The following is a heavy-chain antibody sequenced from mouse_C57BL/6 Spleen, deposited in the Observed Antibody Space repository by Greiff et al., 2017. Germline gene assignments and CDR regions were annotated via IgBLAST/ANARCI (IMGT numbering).Heavy chain of an antibody. V-gene: IGHV1-26*01. D-gene: IGHD5-5*01. J-gene: IGHJ3*01. Sequence: VQLQQSGPELVKPGASVKISCKASGYTFTDYYMNWVKQSHGKSLEWIGDINPNNGGTSYNQKFKGKATLTVDKSSSTAYMELRSLTSEDSAVYYCAYLAWFAYWGQGTLVTVSA. CDR3: AYLAWFAY. CDR1: GYTFTDYY. CDR2: INPNNGGT.